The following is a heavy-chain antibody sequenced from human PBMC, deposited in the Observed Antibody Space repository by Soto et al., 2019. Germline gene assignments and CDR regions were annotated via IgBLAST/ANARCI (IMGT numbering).Heavy chain of an antibody. V-gene: IGHV4-34*01. Sequence: SETLSLTCAVYGGSFSGYYGSWIRQPPGKGLEWIGEINHSGSTNYNPSLKSRVTISVDTSKNQFSLKLSSVTAADTAVYYCASTFYSYDSSGSGYWGQGTLVTVSS. D-gene: IGHD3-22*01. CDR2: INHSGST. CDR3: ASTFYSYDSSGSGY. CDR1: GGSFSGYY. J-gene: IGHJ4*02.